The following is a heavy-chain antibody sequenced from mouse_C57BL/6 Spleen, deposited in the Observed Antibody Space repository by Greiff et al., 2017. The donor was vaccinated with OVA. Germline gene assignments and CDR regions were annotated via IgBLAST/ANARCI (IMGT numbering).Heavy chain of an antibody. V-gene: IGHV1-80*01. CDR2: IYPGDGDT. J-gene: IGHJ2*01. D-gene: IGHD1-1*01. CDR3: ARGDYGSSLDY. CDR1: GYAFSSYW. Sequence: QVQLKESGAELVKPGASVKISCKASGYAFSSYWMNWVKQRPGKGLEWIGQIYPGDGDTNYNGKFKGKATLTADKSSSTAYMQLSSLTSEDSAVYFCARGDYGSSLDYWGQGTTLTVSS.